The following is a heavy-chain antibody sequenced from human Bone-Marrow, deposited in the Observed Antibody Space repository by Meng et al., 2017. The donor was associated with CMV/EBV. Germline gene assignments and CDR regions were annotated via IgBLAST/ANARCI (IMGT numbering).Heavy chain of an antibody. J-gene: IGHJ5*02. CDR1: GYTFTGYY. CDR3: AREGHLVVPAAVWFDP. Sequence: ASVKVSCKASGYTFTGYYMHWVRQAPGQGLEWMGWINPNSGGTNYAQKFQGRVTMTRDTSISTAYMELSRLRSDDTAVYYCAREGHLVVPAAVWFDPWGQGTLVTIYS. D-gene: IGHD2-2*01. CDR2: INPNSGGT. V-gene: IGHV1-2*02.